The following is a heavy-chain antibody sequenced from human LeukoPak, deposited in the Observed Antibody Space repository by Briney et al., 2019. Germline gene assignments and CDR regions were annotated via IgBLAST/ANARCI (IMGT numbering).Heavy chain of an antibody. CDR1: GGSFSGYY. CDR2: INHSGST. D-gene: IGHD3-3*01. V-gene: IGHV4-34*01. J-gene: IGHJ5*02. Sequence: PSETLSLTCAVYGGSFSGYYWNWIRQPPGKGLEWIGEINHSGSTNYNPSLKSRVTISVDTSKNQFSLKLSSVTAADTAVYYCARGQRYYDFRGGVKFDPWGQGTLVTVSS. CDR3: ARGQRYYDFRGGVKFDP.